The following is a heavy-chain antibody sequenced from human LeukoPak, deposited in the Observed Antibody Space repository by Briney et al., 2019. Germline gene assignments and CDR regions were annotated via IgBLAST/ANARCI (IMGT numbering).Heavy chain of an antibody. Sequence: PSETLSLTCTVSGGSISSSSYYWGWIRQPPGKGLEWIGSIYYSGSTYYNPSLKGRVTISVDTSKNQFSLKLSSVTAADTAVYYCARAIIVVVPAAIHIWFYPWGQGTLVTVSS. D-gene: IGHD2-2*01. CDR2: IYYSGST. CDR1: GGSISSSSYY. J-gene: IGHJ5*02. CDR3: ARAIIVVVPAAIHIWFYP. V-gene: IGHV4-39*07.